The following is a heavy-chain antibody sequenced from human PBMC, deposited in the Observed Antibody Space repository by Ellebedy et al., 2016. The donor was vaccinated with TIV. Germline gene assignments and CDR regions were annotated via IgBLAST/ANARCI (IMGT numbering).Heavy chain of an antibody. J-gene: IGHJ5*02. CDR2: IKDDGSET. CDR1: GFTFSSYW. Sequence: PGGSLRLSCVASGFTFSSYWMSRVRKAPGKGLEWVANIKDDGSETYYMDSVKGRFTIFRDNAKKSLYLQMDSLRAEDTAVYYCARWYDDSWTGYYTWGQGTLVTVSS. CDR3: ARWYDDSWTGYYT. V-gene: IGHV3-7*02. D-gene: IGHD3/OR15-3a*01.